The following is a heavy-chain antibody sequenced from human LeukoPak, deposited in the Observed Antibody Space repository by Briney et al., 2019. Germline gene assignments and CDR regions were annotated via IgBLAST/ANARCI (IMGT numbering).Heavy chain of an antibody. J-gene: IGHJ4*02. CDR1: GFIFSSYA. V-gene: IGHV3-48*01. D-gene: IGHD3-10*01. CDR2: ISSDSGTI. Sequence: GGSLRLSCAASGFIFSSYAMNWVRQAPGKGLEWISYISSDSGTIYYADSMKGRFTISRDNARNSLYLQMNSLRAEDTAVYYCARDKKGIDYWGQGTLVTVS. CDR3: ARDKKGIDY.